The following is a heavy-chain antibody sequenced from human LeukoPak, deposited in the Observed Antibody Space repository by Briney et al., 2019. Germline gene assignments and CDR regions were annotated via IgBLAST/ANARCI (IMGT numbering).Heavy chain of an antibody. V-gene: IGHV4-39*07. D-gene: IGHD3-10*01. J-gene: IGHJ3*02. CDR3: ARGGSGISNAFDI. CDR1: GGSISGSTYY. Sequence: SETLSLTCTVSGGSISGSTYYWGWIRQSPGKGLEWIGNIYYSGSTYYNPSLKSRVTISVDTSKNQFSLKLRSVTAADTAVYYCARGGSGISNAFDIWGQGTMVTVSS. CDR2: IYYSGST.